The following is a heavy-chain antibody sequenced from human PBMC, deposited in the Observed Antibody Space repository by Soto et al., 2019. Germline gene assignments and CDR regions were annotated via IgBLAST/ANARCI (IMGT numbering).Heavy chain of an antibody. Sequence: PGGSLRLSCAASGFTFSSYAMSWVRQAPGKGLEWVSAISGSGGSTYYADSVKGRFTISRDNSKNTLYLQMNSLRAEDTAVYYCAKNSYYGDPPHYYYYGMDVWGQGTTVTVPS. CDR1: GFTFSSYA. J-gene: IGHJ6*02. CDR3: AKNSYYGDPPHYYYYGMDV. CDR2: ISGSGGST. D-gene: IGHD4-17*01. V-gene: IGHV3-23*01.